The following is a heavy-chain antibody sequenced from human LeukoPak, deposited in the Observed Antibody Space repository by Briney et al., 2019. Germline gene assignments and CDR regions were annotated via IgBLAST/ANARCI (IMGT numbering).Heavy chain of an antibody. V-gene: IGHV3-23*01. CDR3: AKDLYGYVSNWFDP. Sequence: GGSLRLSCAASGFTFSSYAMSWVRQAPGKGLEGVSAISGSGGSTYYADSVKGRFTISRDNSKNTLYLQMNSLRAEDTAVYYCAKDLYGYVSNWFDPWGQGTLVTVSS. CDR2: ISGSGGST. D-gene: IGHD5-12*01. CDR1: GFTFSSYA. J-gene: IGHJ5*02.